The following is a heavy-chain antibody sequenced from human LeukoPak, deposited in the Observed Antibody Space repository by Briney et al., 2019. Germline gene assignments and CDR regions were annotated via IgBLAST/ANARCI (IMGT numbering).Heavy chain of an antibody. CDR3: ARDRGGGNVYFDS. D-gene: IGHD2-15*01. Sequence: EGSLRLSCAASGFTFSSYGMNWVRQAPGKGLEWISYTSKSGDTIYYADSVNGRFTISRDNAKKSLYLQMNSLRAEDTAVYFCARDRGGGNVYFDSWGQGTLVTVSS. CDR2: TSKSGDTI. CDR1: GFTFSSYG. J-gene: IGHJ4*02. V-gene: IGHV3-48*03.